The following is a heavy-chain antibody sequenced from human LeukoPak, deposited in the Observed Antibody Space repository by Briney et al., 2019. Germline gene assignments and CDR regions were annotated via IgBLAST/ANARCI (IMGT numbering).Heavy chain of an antibody. J-gene: IGHJ4*02. CDR1: GGSISSSSYY. CDR3: AGTVGDILTGYYGRVDY. V-gene: IGHV4-39*07. CDR2: IYYSGST. D-gene: IGHD3-9*01. Sequence: SETLSLTCTVSGGSISSSSYYWGWIRQPPGKGLEWIGSIYYSGSTYYNPSLKSRVTILVDTSKNQFSLKLSSVTAADTAVYYCAGTVGDILTGYYGRVDYWGQGTLVTVSS.